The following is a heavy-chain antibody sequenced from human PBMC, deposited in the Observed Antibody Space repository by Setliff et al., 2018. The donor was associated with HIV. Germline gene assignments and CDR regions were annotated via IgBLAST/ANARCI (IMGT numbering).Heavy chain of an antibody. Sequence: SETLSLTCTVSGGSISSYYWSWIRQPPGKGLEWIGHIYASDSSGSTNYNPSFKSRVSISLDTANKQFSLTLNSLTAADSALYFCAGGFPKYNFRLFDSWGQGTLVTVSS. J-gene: IGHJ5*01. V-gene: IGHV4-4*08. CDR1: GGSISSYY. D-gene: IGHD6-25*01. CDR3: AGGFPKYNFRLFDS. CDR2: IYASDSSGST.